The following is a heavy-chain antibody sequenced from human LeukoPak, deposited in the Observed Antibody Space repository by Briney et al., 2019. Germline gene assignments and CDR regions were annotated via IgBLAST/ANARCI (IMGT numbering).Heavy chain of an antibody. CDR3: ARLSPSGWYGYFQQ. D-gene: IGHD6-19*01. CDR2: ISSISSTI. CDR1: GFTFSSYS. V-gene: IGHV3-48*01. Sequence: GGSLRLSCTASGFTFSSYSMTWVRQAPGKGLEWVSYISSISSTIYYADSVKGRFTISRDNAKNSLYLQMNSLRAEDTAVYYCARLSPSGWYGYFQQWGQGTRVTVSA. J-gene: IGHJ1*01.